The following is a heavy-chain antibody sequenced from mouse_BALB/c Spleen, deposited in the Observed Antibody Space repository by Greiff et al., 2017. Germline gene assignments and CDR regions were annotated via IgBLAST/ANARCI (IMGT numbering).Heavy chain of an antibody. V-gene: IGHV1-15*01. CDR2: IDPETGGT. Sequence: VQLQQSGAELVRPGASVTLSCKASGYTFTDYEMHWVKQTPVHVLEWIGAIDPETGGTAYNQKFKCKATLTADKSSSTAYMELRSLTSEDSAVYYCTRGAGFDYWGQGTTLTVSS. CDR1: GYTFTDYE. J-gene: IGHJ2*01. CDR3: TRGAGFDY.